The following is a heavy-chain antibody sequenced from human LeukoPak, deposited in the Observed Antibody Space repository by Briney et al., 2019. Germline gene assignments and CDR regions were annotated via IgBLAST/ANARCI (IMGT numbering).Heavy chain of an antibody. J-gene: IGHJ6*02. CDR1: GFTFSSYA. V-gene: IGHV3-23*01. CDR3: AKDPGFGSSWYNYYLYGMDV. D-gene: IGHD6-13*01. CDR2: ISGSGRGT. Sequence: GASLRLSCATSGFTFSSYAMSWVRQAPGKGLEWVSVISGSGRGTYYADSVKGRFTISRDNSENTLYLQMNSLRAEDTAVYYCAKDPGFGSSWYNYYLYGMDVWGQGTTVTVSS.